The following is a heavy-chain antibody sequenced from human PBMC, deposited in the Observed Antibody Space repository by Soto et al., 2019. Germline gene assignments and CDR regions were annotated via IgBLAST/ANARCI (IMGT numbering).Heavy chain of an antibody. CDR1: GGTFSSYA. D-gene: IGHD3-10*01. Sequence: QVQLVQSGAEVKKPGSSVKVSCKASGGTFSSYAISWVRQAPGQGLEWMGGIIPIFGTANYAQKFQGRVKITADESTSTAYMELGSLRSEDTAVYYCARGAYGSGSYYNVQYYYDMDVWGQGTTVTVSS. CDR3: ARGAYGSGSYYNVQYYYDMDV. CDR2: IIPIFGTA. V-gene: IGHV1-69*01. J-gene: IGHJ6*02.